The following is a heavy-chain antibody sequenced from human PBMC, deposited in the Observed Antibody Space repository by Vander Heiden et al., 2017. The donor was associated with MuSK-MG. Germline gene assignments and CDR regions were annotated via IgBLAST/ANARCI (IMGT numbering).Heavy chain of an antibody. V-gene: IGHV4-34*01. CDR3: ARGSLSPGTGWYYFDS. CDR1: GESFSGYY. D-gene: IGHD6-19*01. Sequence: QVQLQQWGAGLLKPSETLSLTCAVYGESFSGYYWSWIRQPPGKRLEWLGEINHSGNTNYNPSLKSRLTTSLDTSKKQFSLRLTSVTAADTAVYYCARGSLSPGTGWYYFDSWGQGILVTVSS. J-gene: IGHJ4*02. CDR2: INHSGNT.